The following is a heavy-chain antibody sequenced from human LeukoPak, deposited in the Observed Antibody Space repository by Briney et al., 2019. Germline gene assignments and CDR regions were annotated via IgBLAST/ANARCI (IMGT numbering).Heavy chain of an antibody. J-gene: IGHJ3*02. Sequence: SVKVSCKASGGTFISYAISWVRQAPGQGLEWMGRIIPILGIANYAQKFQGRVTITADKSTSTAYMELSSLRSEDTAVYYCASNYYDSSGYQDDAFDIWGQGTMVTVSS. CDR3: ASNYYDSSGYQDDAFDI. CDR1: GGTFISYA. D-gene: IGHD3-22*01. V-gene: IGHV1-69*04. CDR2: IIPILGIA.